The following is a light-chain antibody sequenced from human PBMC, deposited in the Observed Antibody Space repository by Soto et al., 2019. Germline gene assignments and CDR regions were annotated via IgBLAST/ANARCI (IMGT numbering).Light chain of an antibody. J-gene: IGLJ2*01. Sequence: QSALTQPASVSGSPGQSITISCTGTISDVGAYDLVSWYQHHPGKAPKLPIYEVTKRPSGVSPRFSGSKSGNTASLTISGMQAEDEADYHCCSSTGSESFGVLFGGGTTLTV. V-gene: IGLV2-23*02. CDR1: ISDVGAYDL. CDR2: EVT. CDR3: CSSTGSESFGVL.